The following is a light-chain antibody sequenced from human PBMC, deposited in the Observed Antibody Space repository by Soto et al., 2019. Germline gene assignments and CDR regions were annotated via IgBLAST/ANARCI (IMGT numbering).Light chain of an antibody. CDR1: QSVCSN. J-gene: IGKJ2*01. V-gene: IGKV3-15*01. CDR3: QQTNNCPNT. CDR2: GAS. Sequence: EIVMTQSPATLPVSPGERDTLSCRASQSVCSNLAWYQQKVGQAPRPLIWGASNRVTGIPARFSGSGSGTEFTLTISSLQSEDFAVYHCQQTNNCPNTFGQGTKLEIK.